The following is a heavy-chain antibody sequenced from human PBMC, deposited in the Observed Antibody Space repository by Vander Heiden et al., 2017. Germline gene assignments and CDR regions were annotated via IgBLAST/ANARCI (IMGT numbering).Heavy chain of an antibody. Sequence: QVQLVQSGAEVKKPGSSVKVSCKASGGTFSSYAISWVRQAPGQGLEWMGGIIPIFGTANYEQKFQGRVTITADKSTSTAYMEMSSLRSEDTAVYYCARDLVDGSGGRCNTFDYWGQGTLVTVYS. D-gene: IGHD2-15*01. J-gene: IGHJ4*02. CDR2: IIPIFGTA. V-gene: IGHV1-69*06. CDR3: ARDLVDGSGGRCNTFDY. CDR1: GGTFSSYA.